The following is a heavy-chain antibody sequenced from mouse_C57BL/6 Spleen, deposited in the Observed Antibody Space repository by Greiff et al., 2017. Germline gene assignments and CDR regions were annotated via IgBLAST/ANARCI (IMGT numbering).Heavy chain of an antibody. CDR2: ISDGGSYS. CDR1: GFTFSSYA. Sequence: EVQRVESGGGLVKPGGSLKLSCAASGFTFSSYAMSWVRQTPEKRLEWVATISDGGSYSYYPDNVKGRFTISRDNAKNNLYLQMSHLKSEDTAMYYCAREDTTVVASFDFWGPSTTRTVSS. CDR3: AREDTTVVASFDF. V-gene: IGHV5-4*01. D-gene: IGHD1-1*01. J-gene: IGHJ2*01.